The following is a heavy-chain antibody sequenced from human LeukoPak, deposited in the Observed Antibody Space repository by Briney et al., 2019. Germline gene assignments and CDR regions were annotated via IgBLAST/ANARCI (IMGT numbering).Heavy chain of an antibody. V-gene: IGHV1-46*01. D-gene: IGHD3-3*01. J-gene: IGHJ4*02. CDR2: IKPSGGTI. CDR3: ARDEPNLPTVSIYDFWSGYYDY. Sequence: ASVKVSCKASGYTFSSYYIHWVRQAPGLGLQWMGMIKPSGGTIRYEQGFQGRVTMTRDTSTSTVYMELSSLRSEDTAVYYCARDEPNLPTVSIYDFWSGYYDYWGQGTLVTVSS. CDR1: GYTFSSYY.